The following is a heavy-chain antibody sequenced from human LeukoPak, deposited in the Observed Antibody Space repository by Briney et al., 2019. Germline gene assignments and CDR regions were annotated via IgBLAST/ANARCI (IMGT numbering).Heavy chain of an antibody. Sequence: TSETLSLTCTVSGDSISSYYWSWIRQPPGKGLEWIGCIYYSGNTNYNPSLKSRVTISIDTSKNQFSLKLSSVTAADTAVYYCARDYAFDIWGQGTMVTVSS. CDR1: GDSISSYY. V-gene: IGHV4-59*01. CDR2: IYYSGNT. CDR3: ARDYAFDI. J-gene: IGHJ3*02.